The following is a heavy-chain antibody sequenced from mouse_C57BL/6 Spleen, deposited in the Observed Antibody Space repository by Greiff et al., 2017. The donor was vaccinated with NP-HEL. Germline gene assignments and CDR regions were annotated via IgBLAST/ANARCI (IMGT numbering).Heavy chain of an antibody. D-gene: IGHD2-4*01. J-gene: IGHJ3*01. V-gene: IGHV1-64*01. CDR3: ARYGDYGGFAY. CDR2: IHPNSGST. Sequence: QVQLQQSGAELVKPGASVKLSCKASGYTFTSYWMHWVKQRPGQGLEWIGMIHPNSGSTNYNEKFKSKATLTVDKSSSTAYMQLSSLTSEDSAVYYCARYGDYGGFAYWGQGTLVTVSA. CDR1: GYTFTSYW.